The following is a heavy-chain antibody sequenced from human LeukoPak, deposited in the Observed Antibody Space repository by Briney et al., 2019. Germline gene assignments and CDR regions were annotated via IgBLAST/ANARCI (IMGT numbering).Heavy chain of an antibody. J-gene: IGHJ4*02. CDR3: ARAPPYGSGSYSADY. V-gene: IGHV1-2*02. CDR2: INPNSGGT. D-gene: IGHD3-10*01. CDR1: GYTFTGYY. Sequence: ASVKVSCKASGYTFTGYYMHWVRQAPGQGLEWMGWINPNSGGTNYAQKFQGRVTMTRDTSISTAYMELSRLRSDDTAVYYCARAPPYGSGSYSADYWGQGTLVTVSS.